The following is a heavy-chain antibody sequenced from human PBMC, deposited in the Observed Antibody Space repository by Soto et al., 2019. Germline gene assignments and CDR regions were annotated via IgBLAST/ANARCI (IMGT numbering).Heavy chain of an antibody. J-gene: IGHJ3*02. V-gene: IGHV1-2*04. CDR2: INPNSGGT. D-gene: IGHD3-9*01. CDR1: GYTFTGYY. CDR3: ARDTGGGYYDILTGYYTPDDAFDI. Sequence: GASVKVSCKASGYTFTGYYMHWVRQAPGQGLEWMEWINPNSGGTNYAQKFQGWVTMTRDTSISTAYMELSRLRSDDTAVYYCARDTGGGYYDILTGYYTPDDAFDIWGQGTMVTVSS.